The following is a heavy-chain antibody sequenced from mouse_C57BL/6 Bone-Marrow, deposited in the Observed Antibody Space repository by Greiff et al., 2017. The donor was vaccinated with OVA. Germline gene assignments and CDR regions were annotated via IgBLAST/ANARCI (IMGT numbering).Heavy chain of an antibody. V-gene: IGHV5-17*01. CDR2: ISSGSGTI. D-gene: IGHD2-3*01. J-gene: IGHJ4*01. Sequence: EVKLVESGGGLVKPGGSLKLSCAASGFTFSDYGMHWVRQAPEKGLEWVAYISSGSGTIYYADTVKGRFTLSRDNAKNTLFLQMTSLRSEDTAMYYCAWGYYCWFYAMYYWGQGTSVTVSS. CDR1: GFTFSDYG. CDR3: AWGYYCWFYAMYY.